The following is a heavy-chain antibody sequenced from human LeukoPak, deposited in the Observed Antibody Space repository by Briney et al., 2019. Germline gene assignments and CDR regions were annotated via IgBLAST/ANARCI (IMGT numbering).Heavy chain of an antibody. Sequence: SVKVSCKAFGGTFSSYAISWVRQAPGQGLEWMGGIIPIFGTANYAQKFQGRVTITTDESTSTAYMELSSLRSEDTAVYYCASGLRLTRGYYYYYYMDVWGKGTTVTVSS. CDR2: IIPIFGTA. J-gene: IGHJ6*03. CDR1: GGTFSSYA. V-gene: IGHV1-69*05. CDR3: ASGLRLTRGYYYYYYMDV. D-gene: IGHD5-12*01.